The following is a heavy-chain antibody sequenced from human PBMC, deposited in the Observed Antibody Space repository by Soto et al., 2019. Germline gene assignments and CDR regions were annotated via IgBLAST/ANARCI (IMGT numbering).Heavy chain of an antibody. CDR2: FDPDDGEA. V-gene: IGHV1-24*01. CDR1: GKTLTESS. CDR3: STVPLWFGDSGV. J-gene: IGHJ6*02. D-gene: IGHD3-10*01. Sequence: GASVKVSCKISGKTLTESSMHWVRQAPGKGLEWMGGFDPDDGEAMYAQKLQGRLTMTEDTSTGTAYMELRSVRSEDTAVYYCSTVPLWFGDSGVWGQGTTVTVSS.